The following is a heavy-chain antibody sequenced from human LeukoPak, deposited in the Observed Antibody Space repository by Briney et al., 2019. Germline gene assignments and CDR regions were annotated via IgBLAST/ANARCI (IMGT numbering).Heavy chain of an antibody. V-gene: IGHV3-11*01. J-gene: IGHJ5*02. CDR2: ITMSGSVI. CDR3: ARGGWSRGWFDP. Sequence: GGSLRLSCAASGFTFKDYYMSWIRQAPGKGLEWISYITMSGSVIQYSASVKGRFTTSRDNAKNSLYLQMNSLRAEDTAVYYCARGGWSRGWFDPWGPGTLVTVSS. CDR1: GFTFKDYY. D-gene: IGHD6-19*01.